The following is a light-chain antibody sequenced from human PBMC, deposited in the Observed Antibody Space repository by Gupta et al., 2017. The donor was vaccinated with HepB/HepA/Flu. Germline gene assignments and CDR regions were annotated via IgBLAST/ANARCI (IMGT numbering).Light chain of an antibody. CDR2: SNA. CDR1: SSNIGRKV. CDR3: AAWDNGLRGWV. V-gene: IGLV1-44*01. Sequence: QSVLTQPPSASGTPRQRVTISCSGSSSNIGRKVVNWYQQVPGTAPKLLKYSNAQRPSGVPDIFSSSESGTSASVAISELKSEDEAYYYCAAWDNGLRGWVFGEGTKLTVI. J-gene: IGLJ3*02.